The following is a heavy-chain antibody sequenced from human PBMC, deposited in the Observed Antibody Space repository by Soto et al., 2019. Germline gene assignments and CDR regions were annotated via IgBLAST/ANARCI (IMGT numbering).Heavy chain of an antibody. CDR1: GYTFTSYG. D-gene: IGHD3-22*01. V-gene: IGHV1-18*01. J-gene: IGHJ4*02. CDR3: ARSYYYDSSGYYYAPDFDY. Sequence: QVQLVQSGAEVKKPGASVKVSCKASGYTFTSYGISWVRQAPGQGLEWMGWISAYNGNTNYAQKLQGRVTMTTDTSTSTDYMELRSLRSDDTAVYYCARSYYYDSSGYYYAPDFDYWGQGTLVTVSS. CDR2: ISAYNGNT.